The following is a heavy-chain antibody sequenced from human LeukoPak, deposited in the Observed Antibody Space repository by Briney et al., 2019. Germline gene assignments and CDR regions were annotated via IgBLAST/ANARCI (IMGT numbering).Heavy chain of an antibody. D-gene: IGHD3-9*01. CDR3: ARGLEYYDILTNAFDI. CDR1: GFTVSSNY. Sequence: GGSLRLSCAASGFTVSSNYMSWVCQAPGKGLEWVSVIYSGGSIYYADSVKGRFTISRDNSKNTLYLQMNSLRAEDTAVYYCARGLEYYDILTNAFDIWGQGTMVTVSS. CDR2: IYSGGSI. J-gene: IGHJ3*02. V-gene: IGHV3-66*01.